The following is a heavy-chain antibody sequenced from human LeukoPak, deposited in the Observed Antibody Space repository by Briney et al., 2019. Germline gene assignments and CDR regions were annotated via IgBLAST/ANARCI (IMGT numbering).Heavy chain of an antibody. J-gene: IGHJ3*02. V-gene: IGHV4-59*11. Sequence: SDTLSLTCTVSGGSISSSHFWTWIRQSPGKGLEWIGYIYYRGNTNYNPSLRSRVTISVDTSKNQFSLRLTSVTAADTAVYYCAREELAARRGAFDIWGQGSVVSVSS. CDR1: GGSISSSHF. CDR2: IYYRGNT. D-gene: IGHD6-6*01. CDR3: AREELAARRGAFDI.